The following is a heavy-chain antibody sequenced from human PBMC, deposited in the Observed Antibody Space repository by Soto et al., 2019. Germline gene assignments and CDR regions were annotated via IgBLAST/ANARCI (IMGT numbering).Heavy chain of an antibody. J-gene: IGHJ4*02. V-gene: IGHV1-69*04. Sequence: SVKVSCKASGGTFSSYTISWVRQAPGQGLEWMGRIIPILGIANYAQKFQGRVTITANKSTSTAYMELSSLRSEDTAVYYCARDLKYPRSVFVYWGQGTLVTVSS. CDR3: ARDLKYPRSVFVY. CDR1: GGTFSSYT. CDR2: IIPILGIA.